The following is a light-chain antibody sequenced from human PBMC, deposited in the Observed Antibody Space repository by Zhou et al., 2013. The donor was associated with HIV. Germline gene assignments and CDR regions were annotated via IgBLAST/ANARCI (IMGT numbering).Light chain of an antibody. J-gene: IGKJ1*01. CDR3: QQYGSSLTWT. V-gene: IGKV3-15*01. Sequence: EIVMTQSPATLSVSPGERATLFCRASQSVSSNLAWYQQKPGQAPRLLIYGASTRATGIPARFSGSGSGTDSTLTISRLEPEDFAVYYCQQYGSSLTWTFGQGTKVEIK. CDR1: QSVSSN. CDR2: GAS.